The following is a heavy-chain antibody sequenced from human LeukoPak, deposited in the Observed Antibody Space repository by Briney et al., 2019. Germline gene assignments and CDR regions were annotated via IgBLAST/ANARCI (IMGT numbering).Heavy chain of an antibody. D-gene: IGHD6-19*01. CDR2: ITGSGDNT. J-gene: IGHJ4*02. CDR1: GFTFSSYV. V-gene: IGHV3-23*01. CDR3: AKRGPAGAGKSPDYFDY. Sequence: GGSLRLSCAASGFTFSSYVMSWVRQAPGKGLEWVSAITGSGDNTYYADSVKGRFTISRDNSKNTLYLQMNSLRAEDTAVYYCAKRGPAGAGKSPDYFDYWGQGTLVAVSS.